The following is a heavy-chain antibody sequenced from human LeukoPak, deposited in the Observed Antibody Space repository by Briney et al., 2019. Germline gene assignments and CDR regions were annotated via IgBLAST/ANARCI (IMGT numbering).Heavy chain of an antibody. J-gene: IGHJ4*02. Sequence: SETLSLTCAVYGGSFSCYYWSWIRQPPGKGLEWIGEINHSGSTNYNPSLKSRVTISVDTSKNQFSLKLSSVTAADTAVYYCASGSYARSRYYFDYWGQGTLVTVSS. CDR1: GGSFSCYY. CDR2: INHSGST. CDR3: ASGSYARSRYYFDY. D-gene: IGHD1-26*01. V-gene: IGHV4-34*01.